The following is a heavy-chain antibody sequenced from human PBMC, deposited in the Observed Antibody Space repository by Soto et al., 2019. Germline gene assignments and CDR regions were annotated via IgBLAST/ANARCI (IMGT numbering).Heavy chain of an antibody. CDR2: ISYDGSNK. V-gene: IGHV3-30*18. CDR3: AKDFAVVVADAHVYYYYGMDG. CDR1: GFTFSSYC. D-gene: IGHD2-15*01. Sequence: QVQLVESGAGVVQPGSSLRLSCAASGFTFSSYCMHWVRQAPGKGMEWVAVISYDGSNKYYADSVNGRFTNSRNNSKNTLYLQINSLSAEDTAVYYCAKDFAVVVADAHVYYYYGMDGWGQGTTVSVCS. J-gene: IGHJ6*02.